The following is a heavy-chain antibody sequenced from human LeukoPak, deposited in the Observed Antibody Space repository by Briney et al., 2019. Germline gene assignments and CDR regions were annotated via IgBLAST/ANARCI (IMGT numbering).Heavy chain of an antibody. Sequence: KPSETLSLTCTVSGGSISSYYWSWIRQPPGKGLEWIGFISYRGSTNYNPSLKSRVTISVDTSKNQFSLKLYSVTAADTAVHYCVRLRIVVTTNWYFDLWGRGTLVTVSS. D-gene: IGHD1-26*01. J-gene: IGHJ2*01. CDR1: GGSISSYY. CDR2: ISYRGST. CDR3: VRLRIVVTTNWYFDL. V-gene: IGHV4-59*08.